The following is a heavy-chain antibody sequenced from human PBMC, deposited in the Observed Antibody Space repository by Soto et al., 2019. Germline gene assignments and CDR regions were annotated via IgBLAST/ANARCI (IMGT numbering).Heavy chain of an antibody. CDR2: INHSGST. V-gene: IGHV4-34*01. CDR3: ARCPMVRGVSDY. J-gene: IGHJ4*02. Sequence: SETLSLTCAVYGGSFSGYYWSWIRQPPGKGLEWIGEINHSGSTNYNSSLKSRVTISVDTSKNQFSLKLSSVTAADTAVYYCARCPMVRGVSDYWGQGTLVTVS. CDR1: GGSFSGYY. D-gene: IGHD3-10*01.